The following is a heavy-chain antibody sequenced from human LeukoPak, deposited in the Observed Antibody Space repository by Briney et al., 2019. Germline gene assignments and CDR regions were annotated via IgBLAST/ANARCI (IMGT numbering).Heavy chain of an antibody. CDR3: ASFSYYDFWSGYSWFDP. CDR2: VDPEDGET. V-gene: IGHV1-69-2*01. CDR1: GYTFTDYY. Sequence: GATVKISCKVSGYTFTDYYMHWVQQAPGKGLEWMGLVDPEDGETIYAEKFQGRVTITADESTSTAYMELSSLRSEDTAVYYCASFSYYDFWSGYSWFDPWGQGTLVTVSS. J-gene: IGHJ5*02. D-gene: IGHD3-3*01.